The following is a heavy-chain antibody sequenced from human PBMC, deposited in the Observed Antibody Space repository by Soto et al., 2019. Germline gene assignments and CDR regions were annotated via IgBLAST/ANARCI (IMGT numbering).Heavy chain of an antibody. CDR3: ARDHGGIAVAGPPYGMDV. D-gene: IGHD6-19*01. Sequence: VEYVNISSKGSGYSFTSYWIIWVLHMRGKGLELMGRIDPSDSYTNYSPSFQGHVTISADKSISTAYLQWSSLKASDTAMYYCARDHGGIAVAGPPYGMDVWGQGTTVTVSS. J-gene: IGHJ6*02. V-gene: IGHV5-10-1*01. CDR1: GYSFTSYW. CDR2: IDPSDSYT.